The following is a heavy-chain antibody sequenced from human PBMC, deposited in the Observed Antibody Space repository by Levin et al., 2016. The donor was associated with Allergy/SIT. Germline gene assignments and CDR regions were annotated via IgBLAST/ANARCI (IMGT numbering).Heavy chain of an antibody. Sequence: ASVKVSCKASGGTFTSYGISWVRQAPGQGLEWMGWISAYNGNTNYAQKLQGRVTMTTDTSTSTAYMELRSLRSDDTAVYYCAREGVITMVRGVRNGMDVWGQGTTVTVSS. V-gene: IGHV1-18*01. CDR3: AREGVITMVRGVRNGMDV. J-gene: IGHJ6*02. CDR2: ISAYNGNT. CDR1: GGTFTSYG. D-gene: IGHD3-10*01.